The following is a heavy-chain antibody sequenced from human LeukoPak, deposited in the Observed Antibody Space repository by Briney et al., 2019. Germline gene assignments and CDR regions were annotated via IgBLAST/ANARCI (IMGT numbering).Heavy chain of an antibody. CDR1: GGSFSGYY. J-gene: IGHJ2*01. V-gene: IGHV4-34*01. Sequence: SETLSLTCAVHGGSFSGYYWSWIRQPPGKGLEWIGEINHSGSTNYNPSLKSRVTISVDTSKNQFSLKLSSVTAADTAVYYCARKFNSRYFDLWGRGTLVTVSS. CDR3: ARKFNSRYFDL. CDR2: INHSGST. D-gene: IGHD4-23*01.